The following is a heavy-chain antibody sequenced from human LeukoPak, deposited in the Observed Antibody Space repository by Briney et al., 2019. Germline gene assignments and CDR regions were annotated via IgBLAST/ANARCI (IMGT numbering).Heavy chain of an antibody. CDR2: ISSSGSTI. CDR3: ARDHHSSSWYGYYYYYMDV. D-gene: IGHD6-13*01. Sequence: GGSLRLSCAASGFTFSDYYMSWIRQAPGKGLEGVSYISSSGSTIYYADSVKGRFTIYRDNAKNSLYLQMNSLRAEDTAVYYCARDHHSSSWYGYYYYYMDVWGKGTTVTVSS. J-gene: IGHJ6*03. CDR1: GFTFSDYY. V-gene: IGHV3-11*04.